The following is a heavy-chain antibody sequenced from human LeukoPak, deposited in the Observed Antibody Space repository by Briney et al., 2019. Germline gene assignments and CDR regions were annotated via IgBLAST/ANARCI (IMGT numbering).Heavy chain of an antibody. J-gene: IGHJ4*02. CDR2: ISYSGRT. V-gene: IGHV4-30-4*08. D-gene: IGHD4-23*01. Sequence: SQTLSLTCTVSGDSINSGDYYWSWIRQPPGKGLEWIGYISYSGRTYYNPSLNSRLTISMDTSKNQFSLRLTSVTAADPAVYYCARRLGGNGGLDYWGQGTLVTVSS. CDR3: ARRLGGNGGLDY. CDR1: GDSINSGDYY.